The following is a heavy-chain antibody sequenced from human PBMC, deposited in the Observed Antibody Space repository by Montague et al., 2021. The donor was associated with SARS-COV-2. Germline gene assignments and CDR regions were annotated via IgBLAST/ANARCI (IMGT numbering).Heavy chain of an antibody. CDR2: IYNSGST. CDR3: ARIGDGYNAPPGY. V-gene: IGHV4-59*12. J-gene: IGHJ4*02. Sequence: SETLSLTCTVSGGSISSYYWSWIRQPPGKGLEWIGYIYNSGSTNYNPSLKSRVTISVDTSKNQFSLKLSSVTAADTAVYYCARIGDGYNAPPGYWSQGTLVTVSS. CDR1: GGSISSYY. D-gene: IGHD5-24*01.